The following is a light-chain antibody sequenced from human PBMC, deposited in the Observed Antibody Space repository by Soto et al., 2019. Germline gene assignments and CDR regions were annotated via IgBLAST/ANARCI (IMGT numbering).Light chain of an antibody. CDR2: QVS. J-gene: IGKJ1*01. CDR3: MQGTHWPWT. Sequence: DAVLTQSPLSLPVTLGQPAAISCRSSQSLVYSNANAYWIWFQQRPGQSPRRLIYQVSTRDAGVPDRFRGSGSGTYFTLTISRVEAEDVGLYYCMQGTHWPWTFGQGTKVEIK. V-gene: IGKV2-30*01. CDR1: QSLVYSNANAY.